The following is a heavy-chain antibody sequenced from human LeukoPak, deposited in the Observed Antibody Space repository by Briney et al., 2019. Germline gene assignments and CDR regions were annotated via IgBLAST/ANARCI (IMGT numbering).Heavy chain of an antibody. CDR2: IYSDGRT. V-gene: IGHV3-66*04. CDR1: GYIVSSSY. Sequence: GGSLRLSCAASGYIVSSSYITWVRQAPGKGLEWVSVIYSDGRTYYADSLKDRFTISRDNSKNTVYLQINSLRTEDTAIYYCARLPTGDVWGRGTTVIVSS. CDR3: ARLPTGDV. J-gene: IGHJ6*01.